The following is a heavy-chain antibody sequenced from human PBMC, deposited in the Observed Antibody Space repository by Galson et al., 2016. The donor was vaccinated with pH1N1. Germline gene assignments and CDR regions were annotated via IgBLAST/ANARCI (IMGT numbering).Heavy chain of an antibody. CDR2: INHSGST. CDR1: GGSFTGYY. V-gene: IGHV4-34*01. J-gene: IGHJ4*02. D-gene: IGHD3-9*01. CDR3: AKRITISYYFPY. Sequence: SETLSLTCAVFGGSFTGYYWSWIRQPPGKGLEWIGEINHSGSTNYNPSLKSRVTISVDTSKNQFSLNLSSVTAADTAVYYFAKRITISYYFPYWGQGTLVTVSS.